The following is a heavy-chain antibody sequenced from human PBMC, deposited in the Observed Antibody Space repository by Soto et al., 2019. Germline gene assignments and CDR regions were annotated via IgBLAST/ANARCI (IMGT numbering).Heavy chain of an antibody. CDR1: GFAFSDSA. Sequence: EVHLVESGGGLVQPGGSLKLSCAASGFAFSDSAMHWVRQAPGKGLECVGRIRSKANNYATTYDASVKGRFTNSRDYSLNMTYLQKGGLKTDDTPVYLCTRRYYNDSSSYYSGDSWGQGALVNVSS. CDR3: TRRYYNDSSSYYSGDS. J-gene: IGHJ5*01. V-gene: IGHV3-73*02. CDR2: IRSKANNYAT. D-gene: IGHD3-22*01.